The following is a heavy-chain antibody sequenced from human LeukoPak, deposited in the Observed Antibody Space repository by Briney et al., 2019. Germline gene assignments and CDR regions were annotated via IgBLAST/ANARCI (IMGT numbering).Heavy chain of an antibody. J-gene: IGHJ5*01. D-gene: IGHD6-13*01. V-gene: IGHV4-39*01. CDR1: GGSISSSSYY. CDR2: IYYSGST. CDR3: ARNPRYSSSWYPSWFDP. Sequence: PSETLSLTCTVSGGSISSSSYYWGWIRQPPGKGLEWIGSIYYSGSTYYNPSLKSRVTISVDTSKNQFSLKLSSVTAADTAVYYCARNPRYSSSWYPSWFDPWGQGTLVTVSS.